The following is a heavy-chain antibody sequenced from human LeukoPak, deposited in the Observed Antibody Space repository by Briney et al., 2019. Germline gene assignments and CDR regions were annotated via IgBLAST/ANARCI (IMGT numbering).Heavy chain of an antibody. J-gene: IGHJ4*02. D-gene: IGHD3-3*01. CDR1: GFTLSSYS. CDR2: IYYSGST. CDR3: ARRDGYDFWSGYYDY. V-gene: IGHV4-39*01. Sequence: PGGSLRLSCAASGFTLSSYSMNWIRQPPGKGLEWIGSIYYSGSTYYNPSLKSRVTISVDTSKNQFSLKLSSVTAADTAVYYCARRDGYDFWSGYYDYWGQGTLVTVSS.